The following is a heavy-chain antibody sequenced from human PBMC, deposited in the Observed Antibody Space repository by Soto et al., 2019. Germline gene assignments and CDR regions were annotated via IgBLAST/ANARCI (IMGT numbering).Heavy chain of an antibody. J-gene: IGHJ4*02. V-gene: IGHV4-30-4*01. CDR3: ARVLRYFDWLAPYFDY. D-gene: IGHD3-9*01. CDR1: GGSISSGDYY. Sequence: TLSLTCTVSGGSISSGDYYWSWIRQPPGKGLEWIGYIYYSGSTYYNPSLKSRVTISVDTSKNQFSLKLRSVTAADTAVYYCARVLRYFDWLAPYFDYWGQGTLVTVSS. CDR2: IYYSGST.